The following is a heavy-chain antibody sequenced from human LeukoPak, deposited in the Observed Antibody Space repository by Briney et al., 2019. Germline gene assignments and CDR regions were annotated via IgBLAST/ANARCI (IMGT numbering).Heavy chain of an antibody. D-gene: IGHD3-22*01. Sequence: GGSLRLSCAASGFTVSTNYMSWVRQAPGKGLEWVSVTYSGGTTYYADSVKGRFTISRDNAKNSLYLQMNSLRAEDTAAYYCARSYYYDSSGPGDYWGQGTLVTVSS. CDR1: GFTVSTNY. V-gene: IGHV3-66*01. CDR2: TYSGGTT. CDR3: ARSYYYDSSGPGDY. J-gene: IGHJ4*02.